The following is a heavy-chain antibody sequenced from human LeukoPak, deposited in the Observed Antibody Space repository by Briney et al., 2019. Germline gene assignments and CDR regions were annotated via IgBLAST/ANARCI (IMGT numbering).Heavy chain of an antibody. CDR1: GFSFSSFG. CDR3: ARDMGWQQFDQ. J-gene: IGHJ4*02. CDR2: INNDGGEK. D-gene: IGHD5-24*01. Sequence: GGTLRLSCAASGFSFSSFGISWVRQAPGKGLERVANINNDGGEKYYMESVKGRFSISRDNAKNSLYLQMNSLTVEDTAVYYCARDMGWQQFDQWGQGTLVTVSS. V-gene: IGHV3-7*01.